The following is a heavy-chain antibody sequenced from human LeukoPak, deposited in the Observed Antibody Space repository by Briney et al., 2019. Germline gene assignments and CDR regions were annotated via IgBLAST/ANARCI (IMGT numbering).Heavy chain of an antibody. CDR1: GYTFTSYG. V-gene: IGHV1-2*02. CDR2: INPNSGGT. CDR3: ARGNLYYYDSSGYYYLSY. J-gene: IGHJ4*02. Sequence: ASVKVSCKASGYTFTSYGISWVRQAPGQGLEWMGWINPNSGGTNYAQKFQGRVTMTRDTSISTAYMELSRLRSDDTAVYYCARGNLYYYDSSGYYYLSYWGQGTLVTVSS. D-gene: IGHD3-22*01.